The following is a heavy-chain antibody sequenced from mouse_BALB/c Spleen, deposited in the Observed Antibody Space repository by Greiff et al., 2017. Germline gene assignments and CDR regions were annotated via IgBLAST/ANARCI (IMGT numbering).Heavy chain of an antibody. CDR1: GYTFTSYW. CDR2: INPSTGYT. D-gene: IGHD1-2*01. Sequence: QVQLQQSGAELAKPGASVKMSCKASGYTFTSYWMHWVKQRPGQGLEWNGYINPSTGYTEYNQKFKDKATLTADKSSSTAYMQLSSLTSEDSAVYYCARIITTAFYAMDYWGQGTSVTVSS. J-gene: IGHJ4*01. V-gene: IGHV1-7*01. CDR3: ARIITTAFYAMDY.